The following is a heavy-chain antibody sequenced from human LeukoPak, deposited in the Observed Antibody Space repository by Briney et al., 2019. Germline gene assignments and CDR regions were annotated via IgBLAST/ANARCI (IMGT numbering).Heavy chain of an antibody. D-gene: IGHD3-22*01. CDR2: IYPGDSDT. V-gene: IGHV5-51*01. CDR3: ARHPYYYDSSGSSGMDV. Sequence: GESLKISCKGSGYIFTSYWIGWVRQMPGKGLEWMGIIYPGDSDTRYSPSFQGQVTISADKSISTAYLQWSSLKASDTAMYYCARHPYYYDSSGSSGMDVWGRGTTVTVSS. J-gene: IGHJ6*02. CDR1: GYIFTSYW.